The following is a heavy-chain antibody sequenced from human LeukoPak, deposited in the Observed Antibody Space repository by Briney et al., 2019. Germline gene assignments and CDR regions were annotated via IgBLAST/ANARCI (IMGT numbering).Heavy chain of an antibody. D-gene: IGHD3-22*01. CDR3: ARGSRNYYDSSGYYYY. CDR2: IYNDGSA. J-gene: IGHJ4*02. V-gene: IGHV3-66*02. Sequence: GGSLRLSCAASGFIVSSNFLNWVRQAPGKGLEWVSVIYNDGSASYANSVKGRFTISRDNSKNTLYLQMGSLRAEDMAVYYCARGSRNYYDSSGYYYYWGQGTLVTVSS. CDR1: GFIVSSNF.